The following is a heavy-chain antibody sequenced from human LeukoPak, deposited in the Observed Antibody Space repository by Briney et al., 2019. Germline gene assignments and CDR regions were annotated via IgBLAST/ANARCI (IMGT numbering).Heavy chain of an antibody. CDR1: GGSISSSSYY. CDR3: ARKETYYDFWSGYYSRGKFDY. V-gene: IGHV4-39*07. Sequence: PSETLALTCTVSGGSISSSSYYWGWIRQPPGKGLEWIGSIYYSGSTYYNPSLKSRVTISVDTSKNQFSLKLSSMTAADTGVYYCARKETYYDFWSGYYSRGKFDYWGQGTLVTVSS. CDR2: IYYSGST. D-gene: IGHD3-3*01. J-gene: IGHJ4*02.